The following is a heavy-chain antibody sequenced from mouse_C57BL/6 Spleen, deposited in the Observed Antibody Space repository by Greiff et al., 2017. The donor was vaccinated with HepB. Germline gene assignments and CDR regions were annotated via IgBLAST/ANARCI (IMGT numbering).Heavy chain of an antibody. V-gene: IGHV1-19*01. D-gene: IGHD3-3*01. Sequence: EVQLQESGPVLVKPGASVKMSCKASGYTFTDYYMNWVKQSHGKSLEWIGVINPYNGGTSYNQKFKGKATLTVDKSSSTAYMELNSLTSEDSAVYYCAREGDSPATGAMDYWGQGTSVTVSS. J-gene: IGHJ4*01. CDR2: INPYNGGT. CDR1: GYTFTDYY. CDR3: AREGDSPATGAMDY.